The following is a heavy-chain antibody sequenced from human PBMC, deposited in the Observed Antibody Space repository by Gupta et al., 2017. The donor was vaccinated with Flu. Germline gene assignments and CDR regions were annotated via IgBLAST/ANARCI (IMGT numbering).Heavy chain of an antibody. V-gene: IGHV4-39*01. J-gene: IGHJ4*02. D-gene: IGHD6-13*01. CDR2: IYYSGST. CDR3: ARHVGLAAGIDPDYFDY. Sequence: QLHLQESGPGLVKPSETLSLTCTVSGGSISSSSYYWGWIRPPPGKGLEWIGSIYYSGSTYYNPSLKSRVTISVDTSKNQFSLKLSSVTAADTAVYYCARHVGLAAGIDPDYFDYWGQGTLVTVSS. CDR1: GGSISSSSYY.